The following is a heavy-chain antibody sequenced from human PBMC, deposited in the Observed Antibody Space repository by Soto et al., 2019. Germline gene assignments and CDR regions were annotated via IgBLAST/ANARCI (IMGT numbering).Heavy chain of an antibody. CDR3: ARGRIVVVVAAVYWFDP. CDR1: GYTFTSYA. CDR2: INAGNGNT. D-gene: IGHD2-15*01. V-gene: IGHV1-3*01. Sequence: GASVKVSCKASGYTFTSYAMHWVRQAPGQRLEWMGWINAGNGNTKYSQKFQGRVTITRDTSASTAYMELSSLRSEDTAVYYCARGRIVVVVAAVYWFDPWGQGTLVTVSS. J-gene: IGHJ5*02.